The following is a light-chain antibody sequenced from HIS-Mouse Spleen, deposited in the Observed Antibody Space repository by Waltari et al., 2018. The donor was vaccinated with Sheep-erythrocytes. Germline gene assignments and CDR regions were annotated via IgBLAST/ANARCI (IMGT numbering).Light chain of an antibody. CDR3: RSYAGSYNHV. V-gene: IGLV2-11*01. J-gene: IGLJ1*01. CDR1: SSAVGGYNY. CDR2: DVS. Sequence: QSALTQPRSVSGSPGQSVTISCTGTSSAVGGYNYVSWYQQHPGKAPKLMIYDVSKRPSGVPDRFSGSKSGNTASLTISGLQAEDEADYYCRSYAGSYNHVFATGTKVTVL.